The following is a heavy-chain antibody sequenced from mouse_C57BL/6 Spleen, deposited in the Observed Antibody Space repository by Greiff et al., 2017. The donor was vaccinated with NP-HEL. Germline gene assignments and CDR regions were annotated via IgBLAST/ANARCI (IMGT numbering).Heavy chain of an antibody. CDR1: GYTFTSYW. CDR2: IYPGSGST. D-gene: IGHD2-1*01. J-gene: IGHJ3*01. Sequence: VQLQQSGAELVKPGASVKMSCKASGYTFTSYWITWVKQRPGQGLEWIGDIYPGSGSTNYNEKFKSKATLTVDTSSSTAYMQLSSLTSEDSAVYYCARVYYGNYRFAYWGQGTLVTVSA. CDR3: ARVYYGNYRFAY. V-gene: IGHV1-55*01.